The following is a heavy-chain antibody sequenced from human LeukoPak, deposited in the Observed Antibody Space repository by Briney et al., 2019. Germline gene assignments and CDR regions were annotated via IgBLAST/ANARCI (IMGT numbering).Heavy chain of an antibody. CDR2: IIPIFGTA. V-gene: IGHV1-69*06. CDR1: GGTFSNYA. CDR3: ARDRIQLWPQGYYYYYMDV. J-gene: IGHJ6*03. Sequence: SVKVSCKASGGTFSNYAISWVRQAPGQGLEWMGGIIPIFGTANYAQKFRGRVTITADKSTRTAYMELSSLRSEDTAVYYCARDRIQLWPQGYYYYYMDVWGKGTTVTVSS. D-gene: IGHD5-18*01.